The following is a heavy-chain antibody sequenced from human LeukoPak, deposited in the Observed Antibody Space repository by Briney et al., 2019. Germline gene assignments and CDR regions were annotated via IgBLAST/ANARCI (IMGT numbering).Heavy chain of an antibody. V-gene: IGHV3-7*01. CDR1: GFTFSSYW. J-gene: IGHJ4*02. D-gene: IGHD4-23*01. CDR2: IKQDGSEK. Sequence: GGSLRLSCAASGFTFSSYWMSWVRQAPGKGLEWVANIKQDGSEKYYVDSVKGRFTISRDNAKNSLYLQMNSLRAEDTAVYYCARELDYGGNSDFDYWGQGTLVTVSS. CDR3: ARELDYGGNSDFDY.